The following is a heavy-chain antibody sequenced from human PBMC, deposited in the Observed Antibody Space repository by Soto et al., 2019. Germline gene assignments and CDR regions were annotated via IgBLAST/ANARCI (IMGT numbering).Heavy chain of an antibody. CDR1: GFTFSGSA. D-gene: IGHD3-3*01. CDR3: TRLEWGFWSGFAFDI. J-gene: IGHJ3*02. CDR2: IRSKANSYAT. V-gene: IGHV3-73*01. Sequence: EVQLVESGGGLVKPGGSLRLSCAASGFTFSGSAMHWVRQASGKGLEWVGRIRSKANSYATAYAASVKGRFTISRDDSKNTAYLQMNSLKTEDTAVYYCTRLEWGFWSGFAFDIWGQGTMVTVSS.